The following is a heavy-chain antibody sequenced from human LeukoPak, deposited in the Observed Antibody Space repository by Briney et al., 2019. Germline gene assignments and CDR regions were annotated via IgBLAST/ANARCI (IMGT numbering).Heavy chain of an antibody. Sequence: GGSLRRSCSASGFTCSSYAMHWVRQAPGKGLEWVAVISYDESNKYYHDSLKGRFTISRDNSKNTLYLKMNSPRPADTAVYYCARHSPYLLLSTSRMDVWGQGTPVNVSS. J-gene: IGHJ6*02. CDR3: ARHSPYLLLSTSRMDV. V-gene: IGHV3-30-3*01. CDR2: ISYDESNK. D-gene: IGHD2-2*01. CDR1: GFTCSSYA.